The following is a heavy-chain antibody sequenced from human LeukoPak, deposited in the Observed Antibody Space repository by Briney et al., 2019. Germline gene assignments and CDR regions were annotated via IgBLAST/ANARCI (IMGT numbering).Heavy chain of an antibody. V-gene: IGHV4-34*01. CDR1: GGSFSGYY. CDR2: INHSGST. Sequence: KASETLSLTCAVYGGSFSGYYWSWIRQPPGKGLEWIGEINHSGSTIYNPSLKSRVTMSVDTSKNQFSLKLSSVTAADTAVYYCARDSGTTGEVKFDPWGQGTLVTVSS. CDR3: ARDSGTTGEVKFDP. J-gene: IGHJ5*02. D-gene: IGHD3-10*01.